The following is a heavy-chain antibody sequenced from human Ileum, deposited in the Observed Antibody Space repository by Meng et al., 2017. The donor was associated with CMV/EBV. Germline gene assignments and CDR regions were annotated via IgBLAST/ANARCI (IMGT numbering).Heavy chain of an antibody. V-gene: IGHV3-7*01. Sequence: SCAASGFTFSNFWMSWVRQAPGKGLEWVANIKQDGSERLYVDSVKGRFTISRDNAKNALFLQMNSLGAEDTAIYYCARDTPKQLGHGYWGQGTLVTVSS. CDR3: ARDTPKQLGHGY. CDR2: IKQDGSER. J-gene: IGHJ4*02. CDR1: GFTFSNFW. D-gene: IGHD1-1*01.